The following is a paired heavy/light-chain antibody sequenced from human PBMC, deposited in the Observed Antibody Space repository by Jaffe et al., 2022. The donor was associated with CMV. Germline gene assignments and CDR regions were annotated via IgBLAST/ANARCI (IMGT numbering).Heavy chain of an antibody. J-gene: IGHJ4*02. Sequence: EVQLVESGGGLVQPGGSLRLSCAASGFTFSSSWMNWVRQAPGKGLEWVANIKKDGSGTYYADSVKGRFTISRDNAKNSLYLQMNSLRPEDTAVYYCAGGSGWLIEYWGQGTLVTVSS. CDR3: AGGSGWLIEY. V-gene: IGHV3-7*01. CDR1: GFTFSSSW. CDR2: IKKDGSGT. D-gene: IGHD6-19*01.
Light chain of an antibody. CDR1: QSVGNNF. CDR3: QQYAASPLT. J-gene: IGKJ4*01. CDR2: GAS. V-gene: IGKV3-20*01. Sequence: EIVLTQSPGTLSLSPGERATLSCRASQSVGNNFLAWYQHKPGQAPRLLIYGASSRAAGIPDRFSGSGSGTDFALTISRLEPEDLALYYCQQYAASPLTFGGGTKVETK.